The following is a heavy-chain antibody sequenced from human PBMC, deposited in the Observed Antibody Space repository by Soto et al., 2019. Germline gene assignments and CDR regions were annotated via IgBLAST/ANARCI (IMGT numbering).Heavy chain of an antibody. D-gene: IGHD5-12*01. CDR1: GGSISSSNW. V-gene: IGHV4-4*02. Sequence: QVQLQESGPGLVKPSGTLSLTCAVSGGSISSSNWWSWVRQPPGKGLEWIGEIYHSGSTNYNPSLKSRATISVDKSKSQFSLKLSSVTAADTAVYYCARELRVATIEGLWFDPWGQGTLVTVSS. J-gene: IGHJ5*02. CDR3: ARELRVATIEGLWFDP. CDR2: IYHSGST.